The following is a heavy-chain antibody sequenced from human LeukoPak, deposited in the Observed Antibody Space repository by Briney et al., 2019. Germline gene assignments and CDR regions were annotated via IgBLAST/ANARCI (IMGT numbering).Heavy chain of an antibody. CDR2: IDSDGSTT. V-gene: IGHV3-74*01. D-gene: IGHD2-15*01. CDR1: VFAFFNHW. Sequence: GGSLRLSSTASVFAFFNHWMHWVRQAAGKGLVWVSRIDSDGSTTDYADSMKGLFTISRDNAKNTLFLQMSSLRAEDTAVYYCVRGVNAARSNSGQGALVTVAS. J-gene: IGHJ4*02. CDR3: VRGVNAARSN.